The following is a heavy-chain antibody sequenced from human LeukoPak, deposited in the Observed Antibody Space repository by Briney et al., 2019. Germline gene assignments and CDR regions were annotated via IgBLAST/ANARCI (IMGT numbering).Heavy chain of an antibody. Sequence: SQTLSLTCTVSGGSLSSGSYYWSWIRQPAGTGLEWIGRIYTNGSTNYNPSLKSRVTISVDTSKNQFSLKLSSVTAADTAVYYCARDFDMRGEFDYWGQGTLVTVSS. D-gene: IGHD3-16*01. CDR2: IYTNGST. V-gene: IGHV4-61*02. CDR1: GGSLSSGSYY. CDR3: ARDFDMRGEFDY. J-gene: IGHJ4*02.